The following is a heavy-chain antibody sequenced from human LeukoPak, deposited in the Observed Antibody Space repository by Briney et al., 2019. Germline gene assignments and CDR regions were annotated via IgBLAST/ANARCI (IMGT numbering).Heavy chain of an antibody. V-gene: IGHV4-34*01. CDR1: GGSFSGYY. Sequence: SETLSLTCAVYGGSFSGYYWSWIRQPPGKGLEWIGEINHSGSTNYNPSLKSRVTISADTSKNQFSLKLSSVTAADTAVYYCARGRVLSDYWGQGTLVTVSS. CDR3: ARGRVLSDY. D-gene: IGHD2/OR15-2a*01. CDR2: INHSGST. J-gene: IGHJ4*02.